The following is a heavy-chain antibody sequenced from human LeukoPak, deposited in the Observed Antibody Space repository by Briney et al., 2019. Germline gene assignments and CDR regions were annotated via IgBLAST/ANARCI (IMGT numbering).Heavy chain of an antibody. V-gene: IGHV4-59*08. CDR2: IYYSGST. J-gene: IGHJ4*02. CDR1: GASISSSY. Sequence: PSETLCLTCSVSGASISSSYWSWIRQPPGEGLEWIGYIYYSGSTNYNPSLKSRVTISVDTSKNQFSLKLSSVTAADTAVYYCARKTQHLLFDYWSQGTLVTVSS. D-gene: IGHD6-13*01. CDR3: ARKTQHLLFDY.